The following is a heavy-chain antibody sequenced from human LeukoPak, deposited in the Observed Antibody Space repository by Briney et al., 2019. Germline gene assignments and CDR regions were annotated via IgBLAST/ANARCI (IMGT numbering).Heavy chain of an antibody. CDR3: AKSPHGDYYYSSAYHDAFDI. V-gene: IGHV3-30-3*02. J-gene: IGHJ3*02. CDR1: GFSFSNYA. Sequence: GGSLRLSCAASGFSFSNYAIHWVRQAPGKGLEWVALISYDGSNKYYADSVKGRFTISRDNSKNTLYLQMNSLRAEDTAVYYCAKSPHGDYYYSSAYHDAFDIWGQGTMVSVSS. D-gene: IGHD3-22*01. CDR2: ISYDGSNK.